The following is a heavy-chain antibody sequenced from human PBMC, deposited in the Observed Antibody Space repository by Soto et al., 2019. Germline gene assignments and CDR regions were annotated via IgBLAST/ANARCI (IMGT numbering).Heavy chain of an antibody. D-gene: IGHD3-3*01. Sequence: GGSLRLSCAASGFTFSSYGMHWVRQAPGKGLEWVAVIWYDGSNKYYAGSVKGRFTISRDNSKNTLYLQMNSLRAEDTAVYYCARDPTYYDFWSGYPDYYYYGMDVWGQGTTVTVSS. CDR2: IWYDGSNK. V-gene: IGHV3-33*01. CDR1: GFTFSSYG. CDR3: ARDPTYYDFWSGYPDYYYYGMDV. J-gene: IGHJ6*02.